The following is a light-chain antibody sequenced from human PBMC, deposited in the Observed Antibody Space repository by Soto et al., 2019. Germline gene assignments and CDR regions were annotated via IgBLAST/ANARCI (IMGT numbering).Light chain of an antibody. V-gene: IGKV3-11*01. CDR3: QHGISWPPT. J-gene: IGKJ4*01. Sequence: EIVLTQSPATLSLSPGERATLSCGASQSVSSYLAWYQQKPGQAPRLLIYDASHRATGIPARFSGSGSGTDFTLTISSLEPEDFAGYYCQHGISWPPTFGGGTKVEIK. CDR1: QSVSSY. CDR2: DAS.